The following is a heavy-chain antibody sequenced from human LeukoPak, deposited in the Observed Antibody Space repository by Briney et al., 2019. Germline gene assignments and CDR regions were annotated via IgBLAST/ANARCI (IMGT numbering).Heavy chain of an antibody. CDR2: ISGSGSDL. D-gene: IGHD3-3*01. CDR3: ARDRRAILPPDY. J-gene: IGHJ4*02. V-gene: IGHV3-11*04. CDR1: GFSFSDYY. Sequence: GGSLRLSCVACGFSFSDYYMSWIRQAPGRGLEWISYISGSGSDLYYADSVKGRFTISRDNANNSLYLQMNSLRAEDTAVYYCARDRRAILPPDYWGQGTLVTVSS.